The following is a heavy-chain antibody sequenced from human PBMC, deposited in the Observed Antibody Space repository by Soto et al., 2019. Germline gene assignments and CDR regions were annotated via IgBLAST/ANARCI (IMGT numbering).Heavy chain of an antibody. D-gene: IGHD3-22*01. V-gene: IGHV4-34*01. Sequence: SETLSLTCAVYGGSFSGYYWSWIRQPPGKGLEWIGEINHSGSTNYNPSLKSRVTISVDTSKNQFSLKLSSVTAADTAVYYCARDGYYDSMFYFDYWGQGTLVTVSS. CDR3: ARDGYYDSMFYFDY. CDR1: GGSFSGYY. CDR2: INHSGST. J-gene: IGHJ4*02.